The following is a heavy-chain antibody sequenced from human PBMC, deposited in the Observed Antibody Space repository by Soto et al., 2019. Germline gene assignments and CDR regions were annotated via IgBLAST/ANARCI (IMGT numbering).Heavy chain of an antibody. CDR1: GYTFTNYD. J-gene: IGHJ4*02. CDR2: VNPNSGNT. D-gene: IGHD6-19*01. V-gene: IGHV1-8*01. Sequence: ASVKVSCKASGYTFTNYDINWVRQATGQGLEWVGWVNPNSGNTGYAQRFQGRVTMTSDTSIRTAYMELSALGSEDTAVYYCSRGGSGWAPDYWGQGTLVTVSS. CDR3: SRGGSGWAPDY.